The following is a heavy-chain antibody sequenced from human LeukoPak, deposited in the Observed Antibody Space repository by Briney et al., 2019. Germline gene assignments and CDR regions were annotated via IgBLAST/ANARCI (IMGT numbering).Heavy chain of an antibody. V-gene: IGHV4-39*01. D-gene: IGHD5-24*01. CDR3: ASLGDGYNYFDY. CDR2: IYYSGST. CDR1: GGSISSSSYY. J-gene: IGHJ4*02. Sequence: PSETLSLTCTASGGSISSSSYYWGWIRQPPGKGLEWIGSIYYSGSTYYNPSLKSRVTISVDTSKNQFSLKLSSVTAADTAVYYCASLGDGYNYFDYWGQGTLVTVSS.